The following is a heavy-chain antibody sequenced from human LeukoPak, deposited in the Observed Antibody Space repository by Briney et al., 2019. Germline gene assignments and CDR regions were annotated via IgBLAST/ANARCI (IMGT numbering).Heavy chain of an antibody. J-gene: IGHJ3*02. V-gene: IGHV4-61*02. D-gene: IGHD3-10*01. CDR2: ISSSGST. CDR1: GDSISSGDYY. Sequence: PSETLSLTCTVSGDSISSGDYYWSWIRQPAGKGLEWIGRISSSGSTNYNPSLKSRVTISVDTSKNQFSLKLSSVTAEDTAVYYCARESALWFGELSGAFDIWGQGTMVTVSS. CDR3: ARESALWFGELSGAFDI.